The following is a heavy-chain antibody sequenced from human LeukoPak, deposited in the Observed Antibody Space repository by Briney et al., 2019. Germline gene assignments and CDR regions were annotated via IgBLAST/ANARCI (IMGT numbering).Heavy chain of an antibody. V-gene: IGHV1-46*01. J-gene: IGHJ4*02. D-gene: IGHD5-18*01. CDR3: ARDAAAMVFDY. CDR1: GYTFTSYY. CDR2: INPSGGST. Sequence: ASVKVSCKASGYTFTSYYMHWVRQAPGQALEWMGIINPSGGSTSYAQKFQGRVTMTRDTSTSTVYMELSSLRSEDTAVYYCARDAAAMVFDYWGQGTLVTVSS.